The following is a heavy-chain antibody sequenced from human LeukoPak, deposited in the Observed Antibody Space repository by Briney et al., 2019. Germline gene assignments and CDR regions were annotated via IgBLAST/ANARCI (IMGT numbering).Heavy chain of an antibody. Sequence: GASVKVSCKASGGTFSSYAISWVRQAPGQGLEWMGGIIPIFGTANYAQKFQGRVTITTDESTSTAYMELSSLRSEDTAVCYCASTLMVSHAFDIWGQGTMVTVSS. V-gene: IGHV1-69*05. CDR3: ASTLMVSHAFDI. J-gene: IGHJ3*02. D-gene: IGHD2-8*01. CDR2: IIPIFGTA. CDR1: GGTFSSYA.